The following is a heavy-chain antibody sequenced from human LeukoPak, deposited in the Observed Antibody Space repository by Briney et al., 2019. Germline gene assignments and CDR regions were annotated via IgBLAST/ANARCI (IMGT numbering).Heavy chain of an antibody. J-gene: IGHJ4*02. V-gene: IGHV4-30-4*01. CDR2: IYYSGST. CDR3: ARHIVATTFFDY. D-gene: IGHD5-12*01. CDR1: GXSISSGDYY. Sequence: SQTLSLTCTVSGXSISSGDYYWGWIRQPPGKGLEWIGYIYYSGSTYYNPSLKSRVTISVDTSKNQFSLKLSSVTAAGTAVYYCARHIVATTFFDYWGQGTLVTVSS.